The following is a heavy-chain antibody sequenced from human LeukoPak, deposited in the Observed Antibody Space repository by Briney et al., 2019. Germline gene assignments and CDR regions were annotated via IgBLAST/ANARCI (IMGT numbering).Heavy chain of an antibody. Sequence: ASVKVSCKASGYTFTGYYMHWVRQAPGQGFEWMGWINPNTGGTHYAQNFQGRVTMTRDTSISTAYTAFSRLKSDDTAVYFCARGDGDYVGNDYWGHGTLVTVSS. CDR3: ARGDGDYVGNDY. V-gene: IGHV1-2*02. D-gene: IGHD4-17*01. CDR1: GYTFTGYY. J-gene: IGHJ4*01. CDR2: INPNTGGT.